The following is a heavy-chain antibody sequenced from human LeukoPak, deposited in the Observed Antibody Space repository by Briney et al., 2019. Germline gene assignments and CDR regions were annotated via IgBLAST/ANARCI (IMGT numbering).Heavy chain of an antibody. J-gene: IGHJ4*02. CDR3: ARHSKWELNFDY. CDR2: IYYSGST. V-gene: IGHV4-39*01. CDR1: GGSISSSSYY. D-gene: IGHD1-26*01. Sequence: SETLSLTCTVSGGSISSSSYYWGWIRQPPGKGLEWIGSIYYSGSTYYNPSLKSRVTISVDTSKNQFSLKLSSVTAADTAVYYCARHSKWELNFDYWGQRTLVTVSS.